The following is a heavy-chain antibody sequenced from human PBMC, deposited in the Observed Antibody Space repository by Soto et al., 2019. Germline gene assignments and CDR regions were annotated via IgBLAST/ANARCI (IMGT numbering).Heavy chain of an antibody. CDR2: IYYSGST. D-gene: IGHD5-18*01. Sequence: SETLSLTCTVSGGSISSGDYYWSWIRQPPGKSLEWIGYIYYSGSTYYNPSLKSRVTISVDTSKNQFSLKLSSVTAADTAVYYCARADTAMVTGIDYRGQGTLVTVSS. J-gene: IGHJ4*02. CDR3: ARADTAMVTGIDY. CDR1: GGSISSGDYY. V-gene: IGHV4-30-4*01.